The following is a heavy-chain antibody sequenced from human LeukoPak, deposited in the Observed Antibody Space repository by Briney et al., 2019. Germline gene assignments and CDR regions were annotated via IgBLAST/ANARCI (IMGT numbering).Heavy chain of an antibody. Sequence: GGSLRLSCAASGFTFSSYAMSWVRQAPGKGLEWVSAISGSGGSTYYADSVKGRFTISRDNSKNTLYLQMNSLRAEDTAVYYCAKDDSTVVAGKDLASNAFDIWGQGTMVTVSS. V-gene: IGHV3-23*01. CDR2: ISGSGGST. CDR1: GFTFSSYA. CDR3: AKDDSTVVAGKDLASNAFDI. D-gene: IGHD6-19*01. J-gene: IGHJ3*02.